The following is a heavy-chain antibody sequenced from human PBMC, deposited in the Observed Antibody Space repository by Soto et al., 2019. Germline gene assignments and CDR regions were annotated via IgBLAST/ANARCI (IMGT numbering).Heavy chain of an antibody. CDR2: ISYDATNK. Sequence: ESGGGVVHPGRSLRLSCAASGFTFSTFAMHWVRQAPGKGLEWVAVISYDATNKFYADSVKGRFTISRDNSENTLYLQMTSLRSEDTAVYYCARAPTSRLYYWGQGTLVTVSS. J-gene: IGHJ4*02. CDR3: ARAPTSRLYY. V-gene: IGHV3-30-3*01. CDR1: GFTFSTFA.